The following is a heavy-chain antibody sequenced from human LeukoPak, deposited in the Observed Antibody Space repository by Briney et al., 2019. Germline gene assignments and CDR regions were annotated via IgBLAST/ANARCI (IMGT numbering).Heavy chain of an antibody. CDR1: GSTFINFY. Sequence: ASVKVSCKASGSTFINFYIHWVRQAPGQGLEWMGWNNPNSGDTNYAPSFQGRVTMTRDTSISTAYMEMSRLTSDDTAIYYCATGYGDYVSRFDSWGQGTLVTVYS. V-gene: IGHV1-2*02. CDR2: NNPNSGDT. D-gene: IGHD4-17*01. CDR3: ATGYGDYVSRFDS. J-gene: IGHJ4*02.